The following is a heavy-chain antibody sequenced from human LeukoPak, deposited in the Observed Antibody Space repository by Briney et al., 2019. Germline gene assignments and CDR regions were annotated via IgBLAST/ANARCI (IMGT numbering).Heavy chain of an antibody. D-gene: IGHD1-7*01. J-gene: IGHJ6*04. V-gene: IGHV3-23*01. Sequence: GGSLRLSCEASEFTFSNYAMSWVRQAPGKGLEWVSIINNSGVHTSYADSVKGRFTISRDNSKNTLYLQMGSLRAEDMAVYYCARGITGTTLDVWGKGTTVTVSS. CDR1: EFTFSNYA. CDR2: INNSGVHT. CDR3: ARGITGTTLDV.